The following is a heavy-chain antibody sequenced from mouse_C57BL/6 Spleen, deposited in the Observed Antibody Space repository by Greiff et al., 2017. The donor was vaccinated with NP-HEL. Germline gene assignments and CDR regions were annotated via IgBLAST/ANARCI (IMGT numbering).Heavy chain of an antibody. CDR1: GYAFSSSW. Sequence: VQLQESGPELVKPGASVKISCKASGYAFSSSWMNWVKQRPGKGLEWIGRIYPGDGDTNYNGKFKGKATLTADKSSSTAYMQLSSLTSEDSAVYFCAKNDYGSLDDWGQGTTLTVSS. CDR2: IYPGDGDT. D-gene: IGHD1-1*01. V-gene: IGHV1-82*01. CDR3: AKNDYGSLDD. J-gene: IGHJ2*01.